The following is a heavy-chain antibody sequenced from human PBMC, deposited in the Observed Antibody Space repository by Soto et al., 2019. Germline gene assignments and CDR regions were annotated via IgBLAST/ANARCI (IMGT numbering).Heavy chain of an antibody. CDR2: ISGSGGST. CDR3: AKDLLRYFDWSQDGSFDI. V-gene: IGHV3-23*01. Sequence: PWGSLTLSCAASGFTFSSYAMSWVRQDPGKGLEWVSAISGSGGSTYYADSVKGRFTISRDNSKNTLYLQMNSLRAEDTAVYYCAKDLLRYFDWSQDGSFDIWGQGTMVTVSS. D-gene: IGHD3-9*01. J-gene: IGHJ3*02. CDR1: GFTFSSYA.